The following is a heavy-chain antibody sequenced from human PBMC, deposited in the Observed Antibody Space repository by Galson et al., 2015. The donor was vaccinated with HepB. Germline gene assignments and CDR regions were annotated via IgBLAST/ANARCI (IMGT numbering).Heavy chain of an antibody. Sequence: LTCTVSGGSISGNSFYWSWIRQPAGKGLEWIGRIYTSGSTNYNPSLKSRVSMSVDTSKNQFSLKLSSVTAADTAVYYCARSLNSGSGSSSDYWGQGTLVTVSS. CDR1: GGSISGNSFY. CDR3: ARSLNSGSGSSSDY. D-gene: IGHD3-10*01. V-gene: IGHV4-61*02. CDR2: IYTSGST. J-gene: IGHJ4*02.